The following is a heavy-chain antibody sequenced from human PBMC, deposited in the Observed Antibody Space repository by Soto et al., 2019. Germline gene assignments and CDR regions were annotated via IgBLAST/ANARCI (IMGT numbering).Heavy chain of an antibody. CDR1: GFTFSNYA. D-gene: IGHD1-26*01. CDR2: ISYAGDNK. V-gene: IGHV3-30-3*01. Sequence: QVQLVESGGGVVQPGRSLRLSCAASGFTFSNYAMHWVRQAPGKGLEWVAVISYAGDNKYYADSVKGRFTLSRDNSRNTLYLQMNSLTTEDTAMYYCARSRGQRTSHASGYYYGMDVGGQGTTVTVSS. CDR3: ARSRGQRTSHASGYYYGMDV. J-gene: IGHJ6*02.